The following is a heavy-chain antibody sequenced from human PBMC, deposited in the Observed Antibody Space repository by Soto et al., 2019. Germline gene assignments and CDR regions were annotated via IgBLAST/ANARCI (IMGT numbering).Heavy chain of an antibody. D-gene: IGHD3-16*01. J-gene: IGHJ6*02. CDR3: ARVKVMIAWGMDV. CDR1: GGSMSSSNW. CDR2: IYHSGST. Sequence: QVQLQESGPGLVKPSGTLSLTCTVSGGSMSSSNWWSWVRQPPGKGLEWIGEIYHSGSTNYNPSRKSRGTISVDNPKNQLSRKLSSVTAADTGVYYCARVKVMIAWGMDVWGQGTTVTVSS. V-gene: IGHV4-4*02.